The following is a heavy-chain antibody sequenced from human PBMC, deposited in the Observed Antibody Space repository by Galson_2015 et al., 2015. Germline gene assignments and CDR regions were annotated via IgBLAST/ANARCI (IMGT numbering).Heavy chain of an antibody. J-gene: IGHJ4*02. CDR1: GYTFTNYF. CDR3: AREPAGTYYLDH. Sequence: SVKVSCKASGYTFTNYFIQWVRQAPGQGLEWVGAINPSGAATFYAQKLQGRVTMTRDTPTSTVYVELSSLGSEDTAVYYCAREPAGTYYLDHWGPGTLATVSS. V-gene: IGHV1-46*04. CDR2: INPSGAAT.